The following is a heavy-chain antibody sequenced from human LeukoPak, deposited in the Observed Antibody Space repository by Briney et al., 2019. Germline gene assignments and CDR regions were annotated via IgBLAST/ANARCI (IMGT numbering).Heavy chain of an antibody. CDR1: GFTFSSYA. CDR3: ARGAPPDFWSGYYHFNYGMDV. D-gene: IGHD3-3*01. J-gene: IGHJ6*02. CDR2: ISGSGGST. V-gene: IGHV3-23*01. Sequence: GGSLRLSCAASGFTFSSYAVSWVRQAPGKGLEWVSAISGSGGSTYYADSVKGRFTISRDNSKNTLYLQMNSLRAEDTAVYYCARGAPPDFWSGYYHFNYGMDVWGQGTTVTVSS.